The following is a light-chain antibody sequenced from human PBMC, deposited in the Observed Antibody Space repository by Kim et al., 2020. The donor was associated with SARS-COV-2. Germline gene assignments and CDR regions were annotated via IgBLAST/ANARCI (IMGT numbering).Light chain of an antibody. J-gene: IGKJ1*01. V-gene: IGKV3-15*01. CDR3: HKYVSCM. CDR1: QIVGTN. Sequence: EIVMTQSPGTLSVSPGERATLSCRASQIVGTNLAWYQQKPGQSPRLLIYGASTRATGVPGRFSGSGSGTEFTLTISSLQSEDFAVYYCHKYVSCMFGQGTKVDIK. CDR2: GAS.